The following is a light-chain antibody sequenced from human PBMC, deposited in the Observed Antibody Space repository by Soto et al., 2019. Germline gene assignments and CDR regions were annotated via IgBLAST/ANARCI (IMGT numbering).Light chain of an antibody. CDR2: AAS. CDR1: QSISNH. V-gene: IGKV1-39*01. Sequence: DVQITQSPSSLSASVGDRVSITCRASQSISNHLNWYQQNPGKAPKLLIYAASSLQGGVPSRFSASGSGTEFTLTISSLQPADFATYYCPQTYRTPQTFGQGTKMAI. J-gene: IGKJ1*01. CDR3: PQTYRTPQT.